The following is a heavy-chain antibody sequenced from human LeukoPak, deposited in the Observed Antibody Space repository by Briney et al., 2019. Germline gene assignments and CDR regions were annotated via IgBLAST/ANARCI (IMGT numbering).Heavy chain of an antibody. V-gene: IGHV3-11*04. J-gene: IGHJ4*02. D-gene: IGHD2-2*01. CDR3: ARALHYCSSTSCYDLFLDY. Sequence: GGSLRLSCAASGFTFSDYYMTWIRQAPGKGLEWVSYVNSRGNTIFYADSVKGRFTISRDNAKNSLYLQMNSLRAEDTAVYYRARALHYCSSTSCYDLFLDYWGQGTQVTVSS. CDR2: VNSRGNTI. CDR1: GFTFSDYY.